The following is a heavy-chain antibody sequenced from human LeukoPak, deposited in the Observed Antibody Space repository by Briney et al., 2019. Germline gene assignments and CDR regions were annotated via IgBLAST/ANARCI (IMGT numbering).Heavy chain of an antibody. CDR3: ASRIPPRDVVPAANYYGMDV. D-gene: IGHD2-2*01. Sequence: SVKVSCKASGYTFTSSGINWVRQAPGQGLEWMGGIIPIFGTANYAQKFQGRVTITADESTSTAYMELSSLRSEDTAVYYCASRIPPRDVVPAANYYGMDVWGQGTTVTVSS. CDR1: GYTFTSSG. CDR2: IIPIFGTA. J-gene: IGHJ6*02. V-gene: IGHV1-69*13.